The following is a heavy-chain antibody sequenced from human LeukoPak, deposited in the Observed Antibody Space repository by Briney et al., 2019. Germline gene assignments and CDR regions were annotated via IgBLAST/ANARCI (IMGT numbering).Heavy chain of an antibody. D-gene: IGHD3-10*01. CDR1: GFTFSSYW. Sequence: SGGSLRLSCAASGFTFSSYWMHWVRQAPGKGLVWVSRINSDGSSTSYADSVKGRFTISRDNAKNTLYLQMNNLRAEDTAIYYCATDSYVSGSYYRLFYWGQGTLVTVSS. CDR3: ATDSYVSGSYYRLFY. J-gene: IGHJ4*02. V-gene: IGHV3-74*01. CDR2: INSDGSST.